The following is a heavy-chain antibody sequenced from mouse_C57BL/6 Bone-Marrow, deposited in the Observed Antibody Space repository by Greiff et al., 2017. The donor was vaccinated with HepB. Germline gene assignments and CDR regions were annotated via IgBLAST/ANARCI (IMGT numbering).Heavy chain of an antibody. V-gene: IGHV1-64*01. D-gene: IGHD1-1*01. Sequence: VQLQQPGAELVKPGASVKLSCKASGYTFTSYWLHWVKQRPGQGLEWIGMIHPNSGSTNYNEKFKSKATLTVDKSSSTAYMQLSSLTSEDSAVYYCASPVVAPTFYFDYWGQGTTLTVSS. CDR2: IHPNSGST. J-gene: IGHJ2*01. CDR1: GYTFTSYW. CDR3: ASPVVAPTFYFDY.